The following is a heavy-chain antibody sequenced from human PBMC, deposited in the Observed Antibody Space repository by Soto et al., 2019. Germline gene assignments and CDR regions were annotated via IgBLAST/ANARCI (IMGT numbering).Heavy chain of an antibody. J-gene: IGHJ4*02. CDR1: GGSFHGYS. Sequence: ETLSLTCNVSGGSFHGYSWSWFRQTSGKGLEWIGDISYRGSTSYSPSLKSRLLISLDTSNNQFSLKVASVTPADTAVYYCARALLGFSYGYGGYFDPWGPGTLVTVSS. V-gene: IGHV4-34*01. CDR2: ISYRGST. D-gene: IGHD3-16*01. CDR3: ARALLGFSYGYGGYFDP.